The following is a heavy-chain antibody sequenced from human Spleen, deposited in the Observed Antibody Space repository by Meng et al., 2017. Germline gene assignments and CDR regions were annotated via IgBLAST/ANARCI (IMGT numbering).Heavy chain of an antibody. J-gene: IGHJ6*02. CDR1: GGTFSSYA. Sequence: SVKVSCKASGGTFSSYAISWVRQAPGQGLEWMGGIIPIFGTANYAQKFQGRVTITADKSTSTAYMELSSLRSEATAVYYCARDSYSRSWPHRRYYYYGMDVWGQGTTVTVSS. CDR2: IIPIFGTA. D-gene: IGHD6-13*01. V-gene: IGHV1-69*06. CDR3: ARDSYSRSWPHRRYYYYGMDV.